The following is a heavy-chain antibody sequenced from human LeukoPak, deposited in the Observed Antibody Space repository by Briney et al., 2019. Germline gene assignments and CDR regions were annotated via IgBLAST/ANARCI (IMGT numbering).Heavy chain of an antibody. V-gene: IGHV3-23*01. J-gene: IGHJ4*02. CDR2: ISGSGGST. CDR1: GFTFSSYA. D-gene: IGHD3-22*01. Sequence: PGGSLRLSCAASGFTFSSYAMSWVRQAPGKGLEWVSAISGSGGSTYYADSVKGRFTIPRDNSKNTLYLQRNSLRAEATAVYYCAKAPPLYDSSGYTTRFDYWGQGTLVTVSS. CDR3: AKAPPLYDSSGYTTRFDY.